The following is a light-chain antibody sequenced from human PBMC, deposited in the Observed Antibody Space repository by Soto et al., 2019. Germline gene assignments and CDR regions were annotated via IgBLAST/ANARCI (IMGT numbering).Light chain of an antibody. CDR1: QSVSSY. CDR2: DAS. Sequence: EIVLTQSPATLSLSPGERATLSCRASQSVSSYLAWYQQKPGQAPRLLIYDASNRATGIPARFSGSGSGTDFTLTISSLEPEDFAVYYCRQRSNWPPALTVGRGTKVDIK. J-gene: IGKJ4*01. CDR3: RQRSNWPPALT. V-gene: IGKV3-11*01.